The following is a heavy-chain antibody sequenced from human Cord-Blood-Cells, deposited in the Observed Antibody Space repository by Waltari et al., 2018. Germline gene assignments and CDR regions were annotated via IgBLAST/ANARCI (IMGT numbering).Heavy chain of an antibody. D-gene: IGHD1-26*01. J-gene: IGHJ3*02. V-gene: IGHV3-30*18. CDR2: ISYDGSNK. Sequence: QVQLVESGGGVVQPGRSLRLSCAASGFTFSSYGMHWVRQAPGKGLEWVAVISYDGSNKYYADPVKGRFTISRDNSKNTLYLQMNSLRAEDTAVYYCAKVVGATSRYGAFDIWGQGTMVTVSS. CDR1: GFTFSSYG. CDR3: AKVVGATSRYGAFDI.